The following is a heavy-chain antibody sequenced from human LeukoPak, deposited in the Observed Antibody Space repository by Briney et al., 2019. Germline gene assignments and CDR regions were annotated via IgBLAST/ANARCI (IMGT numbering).Heavy chain of an antibody. CDR1: GFTFSTYS. V-gene: IGHV3-48*04. D-gene: IGHD5-24*01. CDR2: INPSSTTI. J-gene: IGHJ4*02. Sequence: GGSLRLSCAASGFTFSTYSMNWVRQAPGKGLEWVSYINPSSTTIYYADSVKGRFTISRDNAKKSLYLQMNSLRAEDTAVYYCARETEMANLDYWGQGTLVTVSS. CDR3: ARETEMANLDY.